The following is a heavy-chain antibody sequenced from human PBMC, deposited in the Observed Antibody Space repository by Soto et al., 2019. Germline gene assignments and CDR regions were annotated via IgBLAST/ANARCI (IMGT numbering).Heavy chain of an antibody. CDR1: GFTFSSYA. D-gene: IGHD3-3*01. V-gene: IGHV3-23*01. CDR2: ISGSGGST. Sequence: GGSLRLSCAASGFTFSSYAMSWVRQAPGKGLEWVSAISGSGGSTYYADSVKGRFTISRDNSKNTLYLQMNSLRAEDTAVYYCAKGRFFGVVIPSDCWFDPWGQGTLVTVSS. J-gene: IGHJ5*02. CDR3: AKGRFFGVVIPSDCWFDP.